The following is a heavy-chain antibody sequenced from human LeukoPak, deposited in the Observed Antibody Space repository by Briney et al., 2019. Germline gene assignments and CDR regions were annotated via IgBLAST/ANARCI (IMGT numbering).Heavy chain of an antibody. Sequence: ASVKVSCKASGYKFSDYYIHWVRQAPGQGLEWMGWINPKSGASSSSQSFQGRVTLTRDTSLNTLYMEMSGPQSDDTAVYFCARGTVTTSFVLSGWFDPWGPGALVTVSS. J-gene: IGHJ5*02. D-gene: IGHD4-17*01. CDR1: GYKFSDYY. V-gene: IGHV1-2*02. CDR2: INPKSGAS. CDR3: ARGTVTTSFVLSGWFDP.